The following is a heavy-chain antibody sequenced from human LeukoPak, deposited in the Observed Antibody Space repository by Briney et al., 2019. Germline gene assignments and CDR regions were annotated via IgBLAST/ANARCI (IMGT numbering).Heavy chain of an antibody. CDR1: GGSISSYY. V-gene: IGHV4-59*01. D-gene: IGHD6-19*01. J-gene: IGHJ4*02. CDR2: IYYSGST. CDR3: ARDVSGWYVDY. Sequence: PSETLSLTCTVSGGSISSYYWSWIRQPPGKGLEWIGYIYYSGSTNYNPSLKSRVTISVDTSKNQFSLKLSSVTAADTAVYYCARDVSGWYVDYWGQGTLVTVSS.